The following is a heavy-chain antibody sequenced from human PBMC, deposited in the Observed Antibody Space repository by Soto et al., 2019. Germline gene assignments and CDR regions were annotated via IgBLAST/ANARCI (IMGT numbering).Heavy chain of an antibody. CDR2: IYHIGHA. V-gene: IGHV4-4*02. CDR1: GASISSSNW. CDR3: ARRTWGMDV. J-gene: IGHJ6*02. Sequence: QVQLQESGPGLVKPSGTLSLTCAVSGASISSSNWWSWVRQPPGKGLEWIGEIYHIGHANYNPSLESRVTISVDKSKNQFSLRLSSGTAADTAVYYFARRTWGMDVWGQGTTVIVSS. D-gene: IGHD2-8*01.